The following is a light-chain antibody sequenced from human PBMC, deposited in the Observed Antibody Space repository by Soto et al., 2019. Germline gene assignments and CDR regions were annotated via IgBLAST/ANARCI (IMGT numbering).Light chain of an antibody. J-gene: IGKJ1*01. CDR2: KAS. Sequence: DIQMTQSPSSLSASVGDRVTITCRASQSVSFWLAWYQQKPGKAPKLLIYKASTLESGVPSRFSGGGFGTEFTLTISSLQPDDYATYYCQQYQTFWTFGQGTKWIS. CDR3: QQYQTFWT. CDR1: QSVSFW. V-gene: IGKV1-5*03.